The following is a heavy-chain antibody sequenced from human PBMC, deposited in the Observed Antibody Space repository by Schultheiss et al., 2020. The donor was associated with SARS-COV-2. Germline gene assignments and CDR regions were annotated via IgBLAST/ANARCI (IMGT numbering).Heavy chain of an antibody. D-gene: IGHD6-13*01. Sequence: GGSLRLSCAASGFTFSSYSMNWVRQAPGKGLEWVSYISSSGSYIYYADSVKGRFTISRDNAKNSLYLQMNSLRAEDTAVYYCAKERLEGTAAFDNWGQGTLVTVSS. CDR2: ISSSGSYI. J-gene: IGHJ4*02. V-gene: IGHV3-21*05. CDR1: GFTFSSYS. CDR3: AKERLEGTAAFDN.